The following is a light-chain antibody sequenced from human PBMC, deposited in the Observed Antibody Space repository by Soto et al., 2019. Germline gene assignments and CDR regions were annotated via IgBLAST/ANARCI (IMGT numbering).Light chain of an antibody. CDR1: QGIGNA. V-gene: IGKV1-6*01. Sequence: AIQMTQSPSSLSASVGDIVTISFRASQGIGNALGWYQQKPWKPPKVLIYGSSNVQSVVPPRFSGSGSGTDFTLAISSLQPEDSATYYCLQDINSPWTFGQGTKVEIK. J-gene: IGKJ1*01. CDR2: GSS. CDR3: LQDINSPWT.